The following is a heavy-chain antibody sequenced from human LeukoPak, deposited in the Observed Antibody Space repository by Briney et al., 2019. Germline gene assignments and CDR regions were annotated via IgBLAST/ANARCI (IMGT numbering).Heavy chain of an antibody. CDR3: ARGIAVASYYFDY. CDR1: GHTFTSYY. Sequence: SVNVSCMPSGHTFTSYYMHWVRQAPRQGLEWMGRINPSGGSTSYAQKFQARVTMTSYTSTSTVYMELSSLRSEDTAVYYCARGIAVASYYFDYWGEGTLVTVSS. J-gene: IGHJ4*02. D-gene: IGHD6-19*01. CDR2: INPSGGST. V-gene: IGHV1-46*01.